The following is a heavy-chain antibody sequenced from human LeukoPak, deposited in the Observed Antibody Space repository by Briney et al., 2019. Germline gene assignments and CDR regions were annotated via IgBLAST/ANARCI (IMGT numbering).Heavy chain of an antibody. CDR3: TRIFYYGTRGYYPDF. Sequence: PGGSLRLSCAASGFTFSDHHMDWVRQAPGKGLEWIGRSKNKDYAYNTVYAASVKGRFTFSRDDPRNSLYLQMNSLTTEDTAVYYCTRIFYYGTRGYYPDFWGQGTLVTVSS. CDR1: GFTFSDHH. D-gene: IGHD3-22*01. CDR2: SKNKDYAYNT. J-gene: IGHJ4*02. V-gene: IGHV3-72*01.